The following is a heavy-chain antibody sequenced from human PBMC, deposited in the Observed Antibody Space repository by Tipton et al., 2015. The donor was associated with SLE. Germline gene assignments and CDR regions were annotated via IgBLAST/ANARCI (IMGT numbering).Heavy chain of an antibody. CDR2: TYSSGGT. CDR3: VRERALATFDY. J-gene: IGHJ4*02. CDR1: GASISSHY. V-gene: IGHV4-4*08. D-gene: IGHD1-1*01. Sequence: TLSLTCTVSGASISSHYWNWIRQPPGKGLEWIGSTYSSGGTYYNPSLKSRVTTSVDTSKTHFSLKLTSVTAADTAVYYCVRERALATFDYWGRGTLVTVSS.